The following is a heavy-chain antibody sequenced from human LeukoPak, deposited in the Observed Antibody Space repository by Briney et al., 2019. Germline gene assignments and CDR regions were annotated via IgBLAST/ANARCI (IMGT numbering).Heavy chain of an antibody. D-gene: IGHD4-23*01. CDR2: ISSDVSKK. V-gene: IGHV3-30-3*01. J-gene: IGHJ4*02. CDR1: GFTSGIYG. CDR3: ARTDYGGTFFDY. Sequence: GGSLRLSCAASGFTSGIYGMHWVRQAPGKGLEWVAVISSDVSKKYFAASVKGRFTISRDNSKNTLFLQMNSLRTEDTAVYYCARTDYGGTFFDYWGQGTLVTVSS.